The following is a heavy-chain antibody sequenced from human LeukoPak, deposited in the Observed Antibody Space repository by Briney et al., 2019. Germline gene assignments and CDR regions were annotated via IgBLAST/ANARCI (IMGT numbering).Heavy chain of an antibody. D-gene: IGHD5-24*01. CDR3: ARLDSDGYDYGWIYYFDY. Sequence: GESLKISCKGSGYSLTSYWIGWVRQMPGKGLEWMGIIYPGDSDTRYSPPFQGQVTISADKSISTAYLQWSSLKASDTAMYYCARLDSDGYDYGWIYYFDYWGQGTLVTVSS. V-gene: IGHV5-51*01. CDR2: IYPGDSDT. CDR1: GYSLTSYW. J-gene: IGHJ4*02.